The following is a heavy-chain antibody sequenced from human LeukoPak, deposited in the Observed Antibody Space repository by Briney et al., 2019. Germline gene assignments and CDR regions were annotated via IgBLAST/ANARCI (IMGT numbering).Heavy chain of an antibody. V-gene: IGHV3-15*01. CDR2: IKSKTDGGTT. D-gene: IGHD3-10*01. Sequence: GGSLRLPCAASGFTFSNAWMSWVRQAPGKGLEWVGRIKSKTDGGTTDYAAPVKGRFTISRDDSKNTLYLQMNSLKTEDTAVYYCTTDFGLGRPMVRGVTAYWGQGTLVTVSS. J-gene: IGHJ4*02. CDR3: TTDFGLGRPMVRGVTAY. CDR1: GFTFSNAW.